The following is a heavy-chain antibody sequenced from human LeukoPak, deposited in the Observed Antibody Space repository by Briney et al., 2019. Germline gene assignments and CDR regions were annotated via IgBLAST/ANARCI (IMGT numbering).Heavy chain of an antibody. J-gene: IGHJ4*02. D-gene: IGHD5-18*01. CDR1: GYTFTRYD. CDR3: ARVGYTYGYDY. V-gene: IGHV1-8*01. CDR2: MNPNSGNT. Sequence: ASVKVSCKASGYTFTRYDINRVRQATGQGLEWMGWMNPNSGNTGYVQKLQGRVTMTRNTSITTAYMELSSLRSEDTAVYYCARVGYTYGYDYWGQGTLVTVSS.